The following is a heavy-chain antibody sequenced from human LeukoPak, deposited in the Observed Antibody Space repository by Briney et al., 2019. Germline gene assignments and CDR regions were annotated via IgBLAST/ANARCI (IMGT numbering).Heavy chain of an antibody. CDR2: IFHSGSA. V-gene: IGHV4-38-2*01. D-gene: IGHD2-2*01. J-gene: IGHJ4*02. CDR1: GYSISSGYY. CDR3: ARGWDCSITSCHAIDY. Sequence: SETLSLTCAVSGYSISSGYYWGWIRQPPGKGLEWIGSIFHSGSAYYNPSLKSRVTISIDTSKNQFSLKLSSVAAADTAVYYCARGWDCSITSCHAIDYWGQGTLVTVSS.